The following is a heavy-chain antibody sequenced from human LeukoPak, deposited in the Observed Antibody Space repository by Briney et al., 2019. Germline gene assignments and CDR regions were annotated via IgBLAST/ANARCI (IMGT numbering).Heavy chain of an antibody. CDR2: IYDSETT. Sequence: PSETLSLTCTVSGDSISSHYWSWVRQSPGKGLEWIGYIYDSETTDYNPSLMSRVAISVDTSTHQFSLKLSSVTAADTVIYYCARHDDYSRAFDIWGQGTMVTVSS. CDR1: GDSISSHY. J-gene: IGHJ3*02. D-gene: IGHD4-11*01. V-gene: IGHV4-59*08. CDR3: ARHDDYSRAFDI.